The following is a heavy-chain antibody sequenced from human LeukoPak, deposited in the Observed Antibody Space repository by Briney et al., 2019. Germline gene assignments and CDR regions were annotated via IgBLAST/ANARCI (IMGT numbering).Heavy chain of an antibody. CDR2: INADTGNT. Sequence: ASVKVSCKASGYTFTTYTMHWVRQAPGQRLEWMGWINADTGNTKCSQEFQGRLTITRDTSASTVYMDLSSLKSEDMAVYYCARDKSGPYQGATRSLDYWGQGTLVTVSS. CDR3: ARDKSGPYQGATRSLDY. V-gene: IGHV1-3*03. J-gene: IGHJ4*02. D-gene: IGHD2-2*01. CDR1: GYTFTTYT.